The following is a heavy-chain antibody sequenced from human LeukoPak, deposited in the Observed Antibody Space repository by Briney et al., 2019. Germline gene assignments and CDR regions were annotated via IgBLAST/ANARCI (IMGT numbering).Heavy chain of an antibody. V-gene: IGHV1-2*02. D-gene: IGHD5-24*01. Sequence: ASVKVSCKASGYTFTGYYMHWVRQAPGQGLEWMGWINPNSGGTNYAQKFQGRVTMTRDTSISTAYMELSRLRSDDTAVYYCARDRYGAMATKIFDWGQGTLVTVSS. CDR2: INPNSGGT. J-gene: IGHJ4*02. CDR3: ARDRYGAMATKIFD. CDR1: GYTFTGYY.